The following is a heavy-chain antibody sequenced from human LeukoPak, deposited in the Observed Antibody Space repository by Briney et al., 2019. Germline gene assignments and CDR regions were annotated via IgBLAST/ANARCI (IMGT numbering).Heavy chain of an antibody. Sequence: GGSLRLSCAASGFTFSSYATSWVRQAPGKGLEWVSAISGSGGSTYYADSVKGRFTISRDNSNNTLYLQMNSLRAEDTAVYSCARDGGYYYYGMDVWGQGTTVTVSS. J-gene: IGHJ6*02. V-gene: IGHV3-23*01. CDR2: ISGSGGST. CDR1: GFTFSSYA. CDR3: ARDGGYYYYGMDV.